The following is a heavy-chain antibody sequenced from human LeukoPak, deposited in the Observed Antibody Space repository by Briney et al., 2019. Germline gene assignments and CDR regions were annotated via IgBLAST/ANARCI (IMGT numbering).Heavy chain of an antibody. V-gene: IGHV1-2*02. Sequence: GASVKVSCKASGYTFTGYYMHWVRQAPGQGLEWMGWINPNSGGTNYAQKFQGGVTMTRDTSISTAYMELSRLRSDDTAVYYCARDPVAGNPLFDYWGQGTLVTVSS. CDR2: INPNSGGT. J-gene: IGHJ4*02. D-gene: IGHD6-19*01. CDR3: ARDPVAGNPLFDY. CDR1: GYTFTGYY.